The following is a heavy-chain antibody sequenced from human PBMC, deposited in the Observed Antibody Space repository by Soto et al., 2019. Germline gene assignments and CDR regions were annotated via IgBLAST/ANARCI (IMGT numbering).Heavy chain of an antibody. Sequence: SETLSLTCTVSGGSISSGGYYWSWIRQHPGKGLEWIGYIYYSGSTYYNPSLKSRVTISVDTSKNQFSLKLSSVTAADTAVYYCARWGPVLENSNYYYFDYWGQGTLVTVSS. CDR3: ARWGPVLENSNYYYFDY. V-gene: IGHV4-31*03. D-gene: IGHD1-1*01. J-gene: IGHJ4*02. CDR2: IYYSGST. CDR1: GGSISSGGYY.